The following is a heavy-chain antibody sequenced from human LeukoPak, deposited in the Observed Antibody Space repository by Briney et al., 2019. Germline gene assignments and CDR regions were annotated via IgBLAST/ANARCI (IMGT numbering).Heavy chain of an antibody. CDR3: ARRDGIPLPYFDL. J-gene: IGHJ2*01. CDR1: GGSISSGDYY. CDR2: IYYSGST. D-gene: IGHD2-15*01. Sequence: PSETLSLTCTVSGGSISSGDYYWSWIRQPPGKGLEWIGYIYYSGSTYYNPSLKSRVTISVDTSKNQFSLKLSSVTAADTAVYYCARRDGIPLPYFDLWGRGTLVTVSS. V-gene: IGHV4-30-4*01.